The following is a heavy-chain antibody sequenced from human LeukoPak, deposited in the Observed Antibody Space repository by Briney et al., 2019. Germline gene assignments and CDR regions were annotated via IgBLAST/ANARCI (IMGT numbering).Heavy chain of an antibody. J-gene: IGHJ4*02. CDR1: GFTFSTYA. V-gene: IGHV3-30*04. Sequence: GGSLRLSCAASGFTFSTYAMHWVRQAPGKGLEWVAIISYDGSNKYYPDSVKGRFTISRDNSKNTLYLQMDSLRAEDTAVYYCATTDNHDSRGLRWYYWGQGTLVTVSS. D-gene: IGHD3-22*01. CDR2: ISYDGSNK. CDR3: ATTDNHDSRGLRWYY.